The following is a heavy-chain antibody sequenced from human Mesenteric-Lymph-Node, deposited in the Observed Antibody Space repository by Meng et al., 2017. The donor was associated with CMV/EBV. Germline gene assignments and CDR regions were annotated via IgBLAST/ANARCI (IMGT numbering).Heavy chain of an antibody. J-gene: IGHJ5*02. CDR3: VRTMGGDSS. CDR1: GFTFSDYY. Sequence: GESLKISCAASGFTFSDYYMSWIRQAPGKGLEWVSYISSSGSTIYYADSVKGRFTISRDNAQNTLYLQMSSLGVEDTAFYFCVRTMGGDSSWGQGTLVTVSS. V-gene: IGHV3-11*04. D-gene: IGHD3-16*01. CDR2: ISSSGSTI.